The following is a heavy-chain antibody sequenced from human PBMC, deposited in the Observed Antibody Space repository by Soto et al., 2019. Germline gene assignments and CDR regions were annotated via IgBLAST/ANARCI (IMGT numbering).Heavy chain of an antibody. V-gene: IGHV5-51*01. D-gene: IGHD3-22*01. CDR1: GDSCNTYW. J-gene: IGHJ4*02. Sequence: GESLKISCKAAGDSCNTYWIGWVRQLPGKGLEWMGIIYPDDSDTRYSPSFQGQVTISADKSFTTVYLQWNSLKASDTAIYYCARPGYYDSSGFFNFDHWGQGTLVTVSS. CDR3: ARPGYYDSSGFFNFDH. CDR2: IYPDDSDT.